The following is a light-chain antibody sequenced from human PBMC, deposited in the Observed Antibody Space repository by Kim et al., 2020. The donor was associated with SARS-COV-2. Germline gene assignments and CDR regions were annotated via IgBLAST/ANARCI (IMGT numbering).Light chain of an antibody. Sequence: DVVMTQSPLSLPVTLGQPASISCRSSQSLVYSDGNTYLNWFQQRPGQSPRRLIYKVSNRDSGVPDRFSGSGSGTDFTLKISRVEAEDVGVYYCMQGTHWPPMYTFGQGTSWRS. CDR3: MQGTHWPPMYT. V-gene: IGKV2-30*01. J-gene: IGKJ2*01. CDR1: QSLVYSDGNTY. CDR2: KVS.